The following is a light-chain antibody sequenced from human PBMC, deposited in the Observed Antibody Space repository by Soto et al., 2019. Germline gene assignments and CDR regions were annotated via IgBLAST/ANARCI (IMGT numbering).Light chain of an antibody. CDR1: QSITNNY. CDR2: LAS. Sequence: EIVLTQSPGTLSLSPGERATLSCRASQSITNNYLAWYQQKPGQAPRLLIYLASNRAAGLPDRFSGSGSGADFTLTINRLEPEDFAVYHCQQYGSSTWTFGQGTKVDIK. J-gene: IGKJ1*01. CDR3: QQYGSSTWT. V-gene: IGKV3-20*01.